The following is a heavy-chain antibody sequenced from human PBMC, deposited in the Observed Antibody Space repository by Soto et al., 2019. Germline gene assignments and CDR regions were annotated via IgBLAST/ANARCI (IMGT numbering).Heavy chain of an antibody. CDR3: AREGCTNGVCYTNNWFDP. Sequence: QVQLVQSGAEVKKPGSSVKVSCKASGGTFSSYAISWVRQAPGQGLEWMGGIIPIFGTANYAQKFQGRVTITADESTITAYMELSSLRSEDTAVYYCAREGCTNGVCYTNNWFDPWGQGTLVTVSS. D-gene: IGHD2-8*01. CDR1: GGTFSSYA. CDR2: IIPIFGTA. J-gene: IGHJ5*02. V-gene: IGHV1-69*01.